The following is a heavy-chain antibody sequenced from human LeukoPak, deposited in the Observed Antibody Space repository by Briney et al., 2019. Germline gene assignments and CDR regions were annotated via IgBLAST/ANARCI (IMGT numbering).Heavy chain of an antibody. Sequence: PSETLSLTCTVSGGSISSSSYYWGWIRQPPGKGLEWIGSIYYSGSTYYNPSPKSRVTISVDTSKNQFSLKLSSVTAADTAVYYCARHHSSYGDYYTGFDYWGQGTLVTVSS. V-gene: IGHV4-39*01. CDR1: GGSISSSSYY. CDR2: IYYSGST. CDR3: ARHHSSYGDYYTGFDY. J-gene: IGHJ4*02. D-gene: IGHD4-17*01.